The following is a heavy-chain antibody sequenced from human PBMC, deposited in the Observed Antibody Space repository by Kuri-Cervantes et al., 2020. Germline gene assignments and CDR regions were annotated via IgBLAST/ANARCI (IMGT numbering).Heavy chain of an antibody. J-gene: IGHJ3*02. CDR3: TSRVYCSGGSCPNDAFDI. CDR2: ISGSGGST. D-gene: IGHD2-15*01. CDR1: GFTFSSYA. V-gene: IGHV3-23*01. Sequence: GGSLRLPCAASGFTFSSYAMSWVRQAPGKGLEWVSAISGSGGSTYYADSVKGRFTISRDNSKNTLYLQINSLKTEDTAVYYCTSRVYCSGGSCPNDAFDIWGQGTMVTVSS.